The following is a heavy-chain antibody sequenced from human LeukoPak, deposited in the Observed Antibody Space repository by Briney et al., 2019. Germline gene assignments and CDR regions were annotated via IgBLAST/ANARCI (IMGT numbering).Heavy chain of an antibody. CDR3: ARHQDREDYYGSGSHMDY. D-gene: IGHD3-10*01. V-gene: IGHV3-23*01. CDR2: ISGSGGST. CDR1: GFTFSSYA. Sequence: GGSLRLSCAASGFTFSSYAMSWVRQAPGKGLEWVSAISGSGGSTYYADSVKGRFTISRDNAKNSLYLQMNSLRAEDTAVYYCARHQDREDYYGSGSHMDYWGQGTLVTVSS. J-gene: IGHJ4*02.